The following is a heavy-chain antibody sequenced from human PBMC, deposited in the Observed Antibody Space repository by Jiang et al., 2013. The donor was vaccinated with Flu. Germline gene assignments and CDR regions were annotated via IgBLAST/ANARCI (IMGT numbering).Heavy chain of an antibody. CDR2: ISAYNGNT. D-gene: IGHD3-10*01. J-gene: IGHJ6*02. Sequence: GAEVKKPGASVKVSCKASGYTFTSYGISWVRQAPGQGLEWMGWISAYNGNTNYAQKLQGRVTMTTDTSTSTAYMELRSLRSDDTAVYYCARERMELKEYPLYYYYGMDVWGQGTTVTVSS. CDR1: GYTFTSYG. CDR3: ARERMELKEYPLYYYYGMDV. V-gene: IGHV1-18*01.